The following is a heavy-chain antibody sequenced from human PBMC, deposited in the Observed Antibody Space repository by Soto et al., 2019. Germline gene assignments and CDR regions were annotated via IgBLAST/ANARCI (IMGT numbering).Heavy chain of an antibody. CDR2: IYSSGST. CDR3: ARGSGWYYY. J-gene: IGHJ4*02. D-gene: IGHD6-19*01. Sequence: QVQLQESGPGLVKPSETLSLTCTVSGGSIRSYYWSWIRQPPGKGLEWIGYIYSSGSTNYNPSLTSRLTISVDTSKNQFSLKLSSVTAADTAVYYCARGSGWYYYWGQGTLVTVSS. V-gene: IGHV4-4*08. CDR1: GGSIRSYY.